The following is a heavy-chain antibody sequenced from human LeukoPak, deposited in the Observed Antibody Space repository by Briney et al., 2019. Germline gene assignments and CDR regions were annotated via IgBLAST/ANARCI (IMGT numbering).Heavy chain of an antibody. Sequence: SSETLSLTCAVSGGSISSGGNSWSWIRQPPGKGLEWIGYVYQTGSTAYNPSLKSRVTISVDRSKNQFSLKLSSVTAADTAVYHCARGPYCSGGRCNDYYRGMDVWGQGTTVTVSS. CDR2: VYQTGST. CDR1: GGSISSGGNS. CDR3: ARGPYCSGGRCNDYYRGMDV. D-gene: IGHD2-15*01. V-gene: IGHV4-30-2*01. J-gene: IGHJ6*02.